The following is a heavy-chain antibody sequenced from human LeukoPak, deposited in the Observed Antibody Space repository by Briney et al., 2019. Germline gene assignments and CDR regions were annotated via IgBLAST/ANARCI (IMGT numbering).Heavy chain of an antibody. CDR2: IYYGGST. Sequence: SETLSLTCTVSGGSISSYYWSWIRQPPGKGLEWIGYIYYGGSTNYNPSLKSRVTISVDTSKNQFSLKLSSVTAADTAVYYCAHSSVYDFWSGYPLYGMDVWGQGTTVTVSS. D-gene: IGHD3-3*01. V-gene: IGHV4-59*08. CDR3: AHSSVYDFWSGYPLYGMDV. CDR1: GGSISSYY. J-gene: IGHJ6*02.